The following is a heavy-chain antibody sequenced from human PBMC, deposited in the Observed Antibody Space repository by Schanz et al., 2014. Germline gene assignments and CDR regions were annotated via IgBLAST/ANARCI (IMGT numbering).Heavy chain of an antibody. CDR1: GYIFSSYA. V-gene: IGHV7-4-1*02. CDR3: ARGYSGYSHFDY. D-gene: IGHD5-12*01. CDR2: INPTTGNP. Sequence: QLVQSGSEFRKPGALVKVSCKASGYIFSSYAIHGVRQAPGQGLEWMGWINPTTGNPGYAQGFTGRFVYTLDASVTTAYLEISSLKAEDTAVYYCARGYSGYSHFDYGGQGALVTVSS. J-gene: IGHJ4*02.